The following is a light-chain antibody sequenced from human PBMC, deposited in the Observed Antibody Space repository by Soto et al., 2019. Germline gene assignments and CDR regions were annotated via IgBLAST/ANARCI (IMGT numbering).Light chain of an antibody. Sequence: DIQMIQSPSSLSASIGDRGTITCQASHDIDNFLNWYQQKPGKAPKLLIYDAFNLETGVPSRFSGSGSGTDFTLTISSLQPEDISTYYCQHYDFLLRRTVGQGTKVEIK. J-gene: IGKJ1*01. CDR2: DAF. CDR3: QHYDFLLRRT. V-gene: IGKV1-33*01. CDR1: HDIDNF.